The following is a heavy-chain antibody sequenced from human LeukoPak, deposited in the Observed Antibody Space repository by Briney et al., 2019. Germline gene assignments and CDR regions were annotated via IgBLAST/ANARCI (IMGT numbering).Heavy chain of an antibody. V-gene: IGHV1-2*06. D-gene: IGHD2-15*01. CDR2: INPDSGGT. CDR3: ARGEDCGGGSCVKY. CDR1: GYIFTGYY. Sequence: AAVKVSCKACGYIFTGYYMYWVGQAPGQGREGMGRINPDSGGTEYAQKLQGRITMTRDTSISTAYMELSRLGSDDTAVYYCARGEDCGGGSCVKYWGQGTPVTVSS. J-gene: IGHJ4*02.